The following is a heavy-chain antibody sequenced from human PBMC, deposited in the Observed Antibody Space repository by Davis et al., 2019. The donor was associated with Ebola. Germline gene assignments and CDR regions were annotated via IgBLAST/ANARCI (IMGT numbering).Heavy chain of an antibody. J-gene: IGHJ6*03. CDR3: ARGCITIFGVVITGYYYYMDV. D-gene: IGHD3-3*01. Sequence: PSETLSLTCTVSGGSISSYYWSWIRQPPGKGLEWIGEINHSGSTNYNPSLKSRVTISVDTSKNQFSLKLSSVTAADTAVYYCARGCITIFGVVITGYYYYMDVWGKGTTVTVSS. V-gene: IGHV4-34*01. CDR1: GGSISSYY. CDR2: INHSGST.